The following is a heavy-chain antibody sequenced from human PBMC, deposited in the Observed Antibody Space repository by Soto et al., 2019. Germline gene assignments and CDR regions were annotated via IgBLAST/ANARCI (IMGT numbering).Heavy chain of an antibody. CDR3: ARVLGGRYYYESSGY. J-gene: IGHJ4*02. CDR2: IKSRTENETT. D-gene: IGHD3-22*01. V-gene: IGHV3-15*01. CDR1: GFTFSNVW. Sequence: PGGSLRLSCAASGFTFSNVWLSWVRQGPGKGLEWLGRIKSRTENETTDYASPARGRFIISRDDSKNMLYLQLSSLRSEDTAVFYCARVLGGRYYYESSGYWGQGTLVTVSS.